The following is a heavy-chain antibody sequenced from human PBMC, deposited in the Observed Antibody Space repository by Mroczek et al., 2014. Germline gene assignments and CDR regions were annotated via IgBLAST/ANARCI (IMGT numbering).Heavy chain of an antibody. CDR3: AREMYYYDSSGYLD. Sequence: QVQLVQSGGGVVQPGRSLRLSCAASGFTFSSYGMHWVRQAPGKGLEWVAVIWYDGSNKYYADSVKGRFTISRDNSKNTLYLQMNSLRAEDTAVYYCAREMYYYDSSGYLDWGQGTLVTVSS. D-gene: IGHD3-22*01. J-gene: IGHJ4*02. CDR1: GFTFSSYG. CDR2: IWYDGSNK. V-gene: IGHV3-33*01.